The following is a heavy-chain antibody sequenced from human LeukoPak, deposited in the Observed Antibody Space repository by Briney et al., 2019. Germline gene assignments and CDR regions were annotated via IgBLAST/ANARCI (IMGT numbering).Heavy chain of an antibody. J-gene: IGHJ3*02. Sequence: LSGGSLRLSCAASGFTFSRNAMSWVRQAPGKGLEWVSSLSGSGGDTYYADSVKGRFTISRDNSKNTLYLQMNSLRAEDTAVYYCARAVAGNIFDAFDIWGQGTMVTVSS. CDR3: ARAVAGNIFDAFDI. CDR1: GFTFSRNA. CDR2: LSGSGGDT. D-gene: IGHD6-19*01. V-gene: IGHV3-23*01.